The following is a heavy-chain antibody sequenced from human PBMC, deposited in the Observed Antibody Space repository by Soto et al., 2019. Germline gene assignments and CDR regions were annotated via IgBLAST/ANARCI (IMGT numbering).Heavy chain of an antibody. J-gene: IGHJ4*02. V-gene: IGHV3-48*03. CDR3: ARGDASGY. CDR2: IDISGSAI. CDR1: GFTFSSYE. D-gene: IGHD2-2*01. Sequence: PVGSLRLSCVASGFTFSSYEMNWVRQAPGKGLQWVSYIDISGSAIYYADSVKGRFTISRDNAKNSLYLQMNSLRAEDTALYYCARGDASGYWGQGTLVTVSS.